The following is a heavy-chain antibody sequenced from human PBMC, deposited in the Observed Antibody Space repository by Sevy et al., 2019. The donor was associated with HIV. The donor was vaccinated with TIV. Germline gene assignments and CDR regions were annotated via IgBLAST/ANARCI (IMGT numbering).Heavy chain of an antibody. CDR1: GFTLSDYY. CDR3: ARDHVKDGKGGDYYYHAMDV. J-gene: IGHJ6*02. V-gene: IGHV3-11*01. D-gene: IGHD3-16*01. Sequence: GGSLRLSCTASGFTLSDYYMSWIRQAPGKGLQWISYISGSDDSGGDDTINYAESVKGRFTISRDNAKNSLYLQMRSLRADDTAVYYCARDHVKDGKGGDYYYHAMDVWGRGTTVTVSS. CDR2: ISGSDDSGGDDTI.